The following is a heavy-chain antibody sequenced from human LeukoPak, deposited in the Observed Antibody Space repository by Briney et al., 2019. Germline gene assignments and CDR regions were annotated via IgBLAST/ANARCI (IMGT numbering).Heavy chain of an antibody. D-gene: IGHD2-21*01. Sequence: GGSPRLSCAASGFTFSSYSMNWVRQAPGKGLEWVSSISSSSTYIYYADSVKGRFTISRDNAKNSLYLQMNSLRAEDTAVYYCARGLIVAPDAFDIWGQGTMVTVSS. J-gene: IGHJ3*02. CDR1: GFTFSSYS. CDR2: ISSSSTYI. V-gene: IGHV3-21*01. CDR3: ARGLIVAPDAFDI.